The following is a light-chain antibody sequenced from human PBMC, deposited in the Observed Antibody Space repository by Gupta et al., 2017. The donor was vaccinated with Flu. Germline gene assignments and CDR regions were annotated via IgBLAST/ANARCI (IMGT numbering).Light chain of an antibody. CDR2: DDI. J-gene: IGLJ3*02. V-gene: IGLV3-21*02. CDR3: QLWDSSSDHWV. Sequence: SYVLTQSPSVSVAPGQTARITCGGNNIGSKSVHWYQQKPGQAPVLVVYDDIDRPSGIPERISGSNSGNTATLTISRVEAGDEADYYCQLWDSSSDHWVFGGGTKLTVL. CDR1: NIGSKS.